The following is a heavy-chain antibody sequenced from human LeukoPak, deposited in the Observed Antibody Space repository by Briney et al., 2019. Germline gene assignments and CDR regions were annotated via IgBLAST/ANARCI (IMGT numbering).Heavy chain of an antibody. Sequence: GGSLRLSCAASGFTFSSYGMHWVRQAPGKGLEWVAVISYGGSNKYYADSVKGRFTISRDNSKNTLYLQMNSLRAEDTAVYYCAKGDIYLVGAIPYYFDYWGQGTLVTVSS. V-gene: IGHV3-30*18. CDR2: ISYGGSNK. CDR3: AKGDIYLVGAIPYYFDY. D-gene: IGHD1-26*01. CDR1: GFTFSSYG. J-gene: IGHJ4*02.